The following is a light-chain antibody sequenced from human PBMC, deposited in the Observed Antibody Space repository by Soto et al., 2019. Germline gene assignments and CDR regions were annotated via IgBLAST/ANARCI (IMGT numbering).Light chain of an antibody. CDR1: QTVSSNY. Sequence: EIVLTQSPATLSLSPGEGATLSCRASQTVSSNYLAWCQQRHGQAPRLLIYGASTRAAGIPDRFSGSVSGTDGTITITRLEKEDASVYFCQQYTGPTTTFGQGTRLEIK. CDR3: QQYTGPTTT. V-gene: IGKV3-20*01. CDR2: GAS. J-gene: IGKJ5*01.